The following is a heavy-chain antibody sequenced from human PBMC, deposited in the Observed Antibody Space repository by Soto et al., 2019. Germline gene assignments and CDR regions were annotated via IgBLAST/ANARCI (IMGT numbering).Heavy chain of an antibody. Sequence: QVQLQESGPGLVKPSETLSLTCTVSGGSISSYFWSWIRQPPGKGLEWIGYIYYSGSTNYNPSLKXRXTXXGDTSKNQFSLKLSSVTAADTAVYYCARGVRYFDYWGQGTLVTVSS. V-gene: IGHV4-59*01. CDR3: ARGVRYFDY. D-gene: IGHD3-10*01. CDR1: GGSISSYF. CDR2: IYYSGST. J-gene: IGHJ4*02.